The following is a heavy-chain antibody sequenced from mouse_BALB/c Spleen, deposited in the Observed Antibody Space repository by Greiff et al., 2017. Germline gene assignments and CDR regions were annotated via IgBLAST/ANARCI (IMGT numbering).Heavy chain of an antibody. CDR2: IDPETGGT. D-gene: IGHD2-4*01. V-gene: IGHV1-15*01. Sequence: VQLQQSGAELVRPGASVTLSCKASGYTFTDYEMHWVKQTPVHGLEWIGAIDPETGGTAYNQKFKGKATLTADKSSSTAYMELRSLTSEDSAVYYCTRLRRYYAMDYWGQGTSVTVSS. CDR1: GYTFTDYE. CDR3: TRLRRYYAMDY. J-gene: IGHJ4*01.